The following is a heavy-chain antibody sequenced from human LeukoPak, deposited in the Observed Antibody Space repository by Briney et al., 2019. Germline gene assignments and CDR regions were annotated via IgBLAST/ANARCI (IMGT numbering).Heavy chain of an antibody. CDR3: ARGSSGYYYG. J-gene: IGHJ3*01. CDR1: GGSISSYY. V-gene: IGHV4-59*08. D-gene: IGHD3-22*01. Sequence: SETLSLTCTVSGGSISSYYWSWIRQSPGNGLEWIGHMYYSGSTNYNPSLKSRVTISLDTSDNQFSLRLTSMTAADTAVYYCARGSSGYYYGWGQGTMVTVSS. CDR2: MYYSGST.